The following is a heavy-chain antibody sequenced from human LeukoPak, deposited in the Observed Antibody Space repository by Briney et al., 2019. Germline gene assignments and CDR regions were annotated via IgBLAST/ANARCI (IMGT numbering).Heavy chain of an antibody. J-gene: IGHJ6*02. D-gene: IGHD2-15*01. Sequence: GESLQISCKGSGYIFTSYWIGWVRQMPGKGLEGMGIIYPGDSDTRYSPSFQGQVTISADKSISTAYLQWSSLKASDTAMYYCARTAESTYCSGGSCSYYYYGMDVWGQGTTVTVSS. CDR2: IYPGDSDT. V-gene: IGHV5-51*01. CDR3: ARTAESTYCSGGSCSYYYYGMDV. CDR1: GYIFTSYW.